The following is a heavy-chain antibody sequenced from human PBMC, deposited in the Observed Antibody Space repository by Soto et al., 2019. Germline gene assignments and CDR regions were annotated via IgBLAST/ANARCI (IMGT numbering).Heavy chain of an antibody. J-gene: IGHJ3*02. CDR1: GGSITHDNW. V-gene: IGHV4-4*02. Sequence: LSLTCAVSGGSITHDNWWNWARQPPGKGLEWIGEISHSGTTNYNPSLKSRVTISVDMSKNQLSLKLTSVTAADTAVYYCAKDHTGADAFDIWGQGIMVTVSS. D-gene: IGHD7-27*01. CDR2: ISHSGTT. CDR3: AKDHTGADAFDI.